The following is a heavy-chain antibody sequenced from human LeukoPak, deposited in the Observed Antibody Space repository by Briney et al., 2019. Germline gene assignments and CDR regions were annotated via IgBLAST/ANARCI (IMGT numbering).Heavy chain of an antibody. CDR2: IYYNGNS. CDR3: ARGASQYSDAFDI. J-gene: IGHJ3*02. D-gene: IGHD2-21*01. CDR1: GGSINSGGYY. V-gene: IGHV4-31*03. Sequence: SQTLSLTCTVSGGSINSGGYYWNWIRQHPGKGLEWIGYIYYNGNSDYNPSLKSRVAIAVDTSKNQFSLTLSSVTAADTAVYFCARGASQYSDAFDIWGPGSAVTVSS.